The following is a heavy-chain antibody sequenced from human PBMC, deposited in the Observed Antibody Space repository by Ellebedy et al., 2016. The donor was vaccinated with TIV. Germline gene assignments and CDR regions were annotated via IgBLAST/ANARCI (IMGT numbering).Heavy chain of an antibody. Sequence: PGGSLRLSCAASGFPFSYYWMTWARQAPRKGLEWVANIKEDGSDTYYVDSVKGRFTISRDNANNVLYLQMNSLRAEDTAVYYCARGGGSSWGQGTLVTVSS. CDR1: GFPFSYYW. J-gene: IGHJ5*02. D-gene: IGHD1-26*01. CDR2: IKEDGSDT. V-gene: IGHV3-7*05. CDR3: ARGGGSS.